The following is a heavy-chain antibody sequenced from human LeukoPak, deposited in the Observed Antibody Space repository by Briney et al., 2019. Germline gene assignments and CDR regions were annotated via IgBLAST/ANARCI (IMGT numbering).Heavy chain of an antibody. D-gene: IGHD3-3*01. CDR3: TKKYYDFLSGSYVSDY. V-gene: IGHV3-15*01. CDR2: IKSKTDGGTT. CDR1: GFTFNNAW. J-gene: IGHJ4*02. Sequence: GGSLRLSCAAPGFTFNNAWMSWVRQAPGKGLEWVGRIKSKTDGGTTDYAAPVKGRFTISRDDSKNTLFLQMNSLKTEDTAVYYCTKKYYDFLSGSYVSDYWGQGTLVTVSS.